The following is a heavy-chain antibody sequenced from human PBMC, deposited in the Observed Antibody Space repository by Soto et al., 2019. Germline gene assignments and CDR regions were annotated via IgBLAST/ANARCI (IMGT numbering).Heavy chain of an antibody. CDR2: INPNSGGT. D-gene: IGHD1-1*01. V-gene: IGHV1-2*02. CDR1: GYTFTGYY. J-gene: IGHJ4*02. Sequence: QVQLVQSGAEVKKPGASVKVSCKASGYTFTGYYMHWVRQAPGQGLEWMGWINPNSGGTNYAQKFQGRVTMTRDTSISTAYMELSRLRSDDTAVYYCARDIKPFSDWNDVDYWGQGTLVTVSS. CDR3: ARDIKPFSDWNDVDY.